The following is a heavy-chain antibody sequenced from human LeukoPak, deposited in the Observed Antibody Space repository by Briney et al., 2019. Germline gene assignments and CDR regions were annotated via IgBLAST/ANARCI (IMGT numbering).Heavy chain of an antibody. V-gene: IGHV3-23*01. CDR2: ISGSGGST. CDR1: GFTFSSYA. J-gene: IGHJ4*02. CDR3: AKDQDYDFWSGYDY. D-gene: IGHD3-3*01. Sequence: SGGSLRLSCAASGFTFSSYAMSWVRQAPGKGLEWVSAISGSGGSTYYADSVKGRFTISRDNSKNTLYLQMNSLRAEDTAVYYCAKDQDYDFWSGYDYWGQGTLVTVS.